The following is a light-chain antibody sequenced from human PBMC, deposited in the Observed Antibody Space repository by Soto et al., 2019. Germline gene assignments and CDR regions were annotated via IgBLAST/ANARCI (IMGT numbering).Light chain of an antibody. J-gene: IGKJ1*01. Sequence: DIQMTQSPSTLSTSVGDRVTITCRASQSISSWLAWYQQKPGKAPKLLIYDASSLESGVPSRFSGSGSGPEVTLAISSLHPDDFATYYCQQYNSYPWTFGQGTRVELK. CDR2: DAS. V-gene: IGKV1-5*01. CDR3: QQYNSYPWT. CDR1: QSISSW.